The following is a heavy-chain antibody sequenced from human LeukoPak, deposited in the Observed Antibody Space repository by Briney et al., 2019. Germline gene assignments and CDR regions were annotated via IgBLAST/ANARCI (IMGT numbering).Heavy chain of an antibody. CDR3: AKGGGYEAQYYYYYLDV. J-gene: IGHJ6*03. Sequence: GRSLRLSCAASRFSFSNYAMHWVRQDSGRGLEWLAVISHDGINTYYADSVKGRFTISRDNSKNTLYLQMKSLRAEDTAVYYCAKGGGYEAQYYYYYLDVWGKGTTVTISS. CDR2: ISHDGINT. D-gene: IGHD5-12*01. CDR1: RFSFSNYA. V-gene: IGHV3-30*18.